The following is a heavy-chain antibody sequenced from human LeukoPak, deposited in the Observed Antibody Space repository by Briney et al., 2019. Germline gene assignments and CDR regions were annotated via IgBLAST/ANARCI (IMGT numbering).Heavy chain of an antibody. D-gene: IGHD1-26*01. J-gene: IGHJ3*02. Sequence: GESLKISCKGSGYSFTSYWIGWVLQMPGIGLEWMVIIYPGDSDIRYSPSFQGQVTISADKSISTAYLQWSSLKASDIAMYYCARPLYSGSDFSAFDIWGQGTMVTVSS. CDR1: GYSFTSYW. CDR3: ARPLYSGSDFSAFDI. CDR2: IYPGDSDI. V-gene: IGHV5-51*01.